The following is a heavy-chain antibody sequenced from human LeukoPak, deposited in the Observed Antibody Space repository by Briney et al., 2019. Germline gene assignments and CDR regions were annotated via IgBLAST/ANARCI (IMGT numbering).Heavy chain of an antibody. CDR2: IYYSGST. Sequence: SEPLSLTCTVSGGSISSYYWSWIRQPPGKGLEWLGYIYYSGSTNYNPSLKSRVTISVDTSKNQFSLKLSSVTAADTAVYYCARWGIAAAGPSFDYWGQGTLVTVSS. CDR3: ARWGIAAAGPSFDY. CDR1: GGSISSYY. D-gene: IGHD6-13*01. V-gene: IGHV4-59*08. J-gene: IGHJ4*02.